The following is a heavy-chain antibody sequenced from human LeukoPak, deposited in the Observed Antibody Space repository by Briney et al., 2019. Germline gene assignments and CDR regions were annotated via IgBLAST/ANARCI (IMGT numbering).Heavy chain of an antibody. CDR2: IIPIFGTA. Sequence: SVKVSCKASGGTFSSYAISWVRQAPGQGLEWMGGIIPIFGTANYEQKFQGRVTITTDESKSTGYMELSSLRSEDTAVYYCARGGDSSGYYYVPEYFQHWGQGTLVTVSS. J-gene: IGHJ1*01. CDR3: ARGGDSSGYYYVPEYFQH. D-gene: IGHD3-22*01. CDR1: GGTFSSYA. V-gene: IGHV1-69*05.